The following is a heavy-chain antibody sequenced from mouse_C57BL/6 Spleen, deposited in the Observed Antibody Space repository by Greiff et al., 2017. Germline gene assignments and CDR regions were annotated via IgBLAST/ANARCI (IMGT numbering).Heavy chain of an antibody. Sequence: VQLQQPGAELVKPGASVKLSCKASGYTFTSYWMHWVKQRPGQGLEWIGMIHPNSGSTNYNEKFKSKATLTVDKSSITAYMQLSSQTSEDTAVYYCASGGVVEGYYAMDYWGQGTSVTVSS. CDR3: ASGGVVEGYYAMDY. J-gene: IGHJ4*01. CDR1: GYTFTSYW. D-gene: IGHD1-1*01. V-gene: IGHV1-64*01. CDR2: IHPNSGST.